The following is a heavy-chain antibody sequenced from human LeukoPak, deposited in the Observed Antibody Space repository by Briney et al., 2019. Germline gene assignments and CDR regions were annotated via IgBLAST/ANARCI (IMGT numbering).Heavy chain of an antibody. J-gene: IGHJ5*02. CDR3: ARGRGGSGSYWFDP. CDR2: IYYSGST. D-gene: IGHD3-10*01. Sequence: SETLSLTCTVSGGSISSGDYYWSWIRQPPGKGLEWIGYIYYSGSTYYNPSLKSRVTISVDTSKNQFSLKLSSVTAADTAVYYCARGRGGSGSYWFDPWGQGTLVTVSS. V-gene: IGHV4-30-4*01. CDR1: GGSISSGDYY.